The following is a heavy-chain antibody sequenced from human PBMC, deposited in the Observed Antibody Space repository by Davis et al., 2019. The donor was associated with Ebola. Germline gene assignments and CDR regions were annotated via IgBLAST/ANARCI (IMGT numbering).Heavy chain of an antibody. CDR2: VYYLGNT. D-gene: IGHD3-3*01. CDR1: GGSINHAEYS. CDR3: ARGGFWDAFDI. Sequence: MPSETLSLTCTISGGSINHAEYSWSWIRQPPGKGLEWIGYVYYLGNTFYNSSLKSRVAMSVDRSKNQFSLKLRSVTAADTAVYYCARGGFWDAFDIWGQGTMVTVSS. J-gene: IGHJ3*02. V-gene: IGHV4-30-2*01.